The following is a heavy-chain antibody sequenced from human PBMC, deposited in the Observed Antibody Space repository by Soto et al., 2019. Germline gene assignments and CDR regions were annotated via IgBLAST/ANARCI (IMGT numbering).Heavy chain of an antibody. CDR2: IYTTRSP. D-gene: IGHD4-17*01. V-gene: IGHV4-4*07. Sequence: QVQLQESGPGLVKPSETLSLTCTVSGDSVSKYYWNWIRQPAGKGLEWSGRIYTTRSPNYNPSLRSRVTMSVDTSKNQFSLKLNLTAVTAADTAVYYCARSPAYGDFANLDTWGQGTLVTVSS. J-gene: IGHJ5*02. CDR1: GDSVSKYY. CDR3: ARSPAYGDFANLDT.